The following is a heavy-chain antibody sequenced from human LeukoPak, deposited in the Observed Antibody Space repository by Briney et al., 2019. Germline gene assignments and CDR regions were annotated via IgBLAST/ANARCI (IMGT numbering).Heavy chain of an antibody. D-gene: IGHD3-22*01. Sequence: SETLSLTCTVSGGSISSYYWSWIRQPPGKGLEWIGYIYYSGSTNYNPSLKSRVTISVDTSKNQFSLKLSSVTAADTAVYYCASTMIVVVTAFDIWGQGTMVTVSS. CDR2: IYYSGST. CDR3: ASTMIVVVTAFDI. J-gene: IGHJ3*02. CDR1: GGSISSYY. V-gene: IGHV4-59*08.